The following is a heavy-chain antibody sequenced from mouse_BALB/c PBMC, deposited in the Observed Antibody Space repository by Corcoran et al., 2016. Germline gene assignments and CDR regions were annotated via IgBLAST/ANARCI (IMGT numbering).Heavy chain of an antibody. J-gene: IGHJ3*01. D-gene: IGHD1-1*02. Sequence: EVQLQQSGAELVKPWASVKLSCTASGFNIKDTYMHWVKQRPEQGLEWIGRIDPANGNTKYYSKFQGKATITADTSSNTAYLQLSILTSEETSVYYCARDYGPSWFAYWCQGTLVTVSA. V-gene: IGHV14-3*02. CDR1: GFNIKDTY. CDR2: IDPANGNT. CDR3: ARDYGPSWFAY.